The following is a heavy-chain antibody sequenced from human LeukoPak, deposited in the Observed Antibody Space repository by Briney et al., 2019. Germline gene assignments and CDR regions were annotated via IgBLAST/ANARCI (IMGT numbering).Heavy chain of an antibody. CDR1: GGPFSGYY. CDR2: INHSGST. V-gene: IGHV4-34*01. Sequence: SETLSLTCAVYGGPFSGYYWSWIRQPPGKGLEWIGEINHSGSTNYNPSLKSRVTISVDTSKNQFSLKLSSVTAADTAVYYCAREKMAAAGYNWFDPWGQGTLVTVSS. CDR3: AREKMAAAGYNWFDP. D-gene: IGHD6-13*01. J-gene: IGHJ5*02.